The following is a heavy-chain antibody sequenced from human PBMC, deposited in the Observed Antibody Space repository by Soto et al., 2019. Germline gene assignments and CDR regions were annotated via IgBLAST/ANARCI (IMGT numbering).Heavy chain of an antibody. J-gene: IGHJ5*02. CDR1: GGSISSGGYY. CDR3: ARVPPLLWFGANRFYP. Sequence: QVQLQESGPGLVKPSQTLSLTCTVSGGSISSGGYYWSWIRQHPGKGLEWIGYIYYSGSTYYNPYLKSRFTISVDPSKNPFSLKLSSVTAADTAVYYCARVPPLLWFGANRFYPGGQGTLVTVSS. CDR2: IYYSGST. D-gene: IGHD3-10*01. V-gene: IGHV4-31*03.